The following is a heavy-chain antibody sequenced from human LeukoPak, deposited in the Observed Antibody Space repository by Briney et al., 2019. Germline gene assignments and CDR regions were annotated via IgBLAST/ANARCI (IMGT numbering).Heavy chain of an antibody. Sequence: GGSPRLSCAASGFTFSSYWMSWVRQAPGKGLEWVANIKQDGSEKYYVDSVKGRFTISRDNAKNSLYLQMNSLRAEDTAVYYCAKTLKDRYYDFWSGYYHYYYHMDVWGKGTTVTVSS. V-gene: IGHV3-7*01. CDR1: GFTFSSYW. J-gene: IGHJ6*03. D-gene: IGHD3-3*01. CDR3: AKTLKDRYYDFWSGYYHYYYHMDV. CDR2: IKQDGSEK.